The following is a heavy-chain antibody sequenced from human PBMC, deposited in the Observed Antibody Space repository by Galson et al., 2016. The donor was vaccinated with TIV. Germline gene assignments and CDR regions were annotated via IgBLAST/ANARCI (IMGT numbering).Heavy chain of an antibody. CDR3: ARDGMWERRPPSYFDF. CDR2: TWYDKTNK. V-gene: IGHV3-33*01. Sequence: SLRLSCAASGFTFRAHGFHWVRQAPGKGLEWVAVTWYDKTNKYYADAVMPRFTVSSDNSKNTVYLQMTNLSVDDTALYFCARDGMWERRPPSYFDFWGQGTLVSVSS. CDR1: GFTFRAHG. D-gene: IGHD1-1*01. J-gene: IGHJ4*02.